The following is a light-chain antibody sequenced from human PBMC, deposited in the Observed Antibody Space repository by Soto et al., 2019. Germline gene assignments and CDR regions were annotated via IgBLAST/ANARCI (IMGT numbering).Light chain of an antibody. V-gene: IGKV1D-12*01. CDR3: QQANSFPLT. CDR2: TAS. CDR1: QDISSW. J-gene: IGKJ4*01. Sequence: DTQMTQSPSSVSASVGDRVTITCRASQDISSWLAWYQQKPGKAPKLLIYTASSLQSGVPSRFSGSRFGTEFTLTISSLQPEDFATYYCQQANSFPLTFGGGTKVDIK.